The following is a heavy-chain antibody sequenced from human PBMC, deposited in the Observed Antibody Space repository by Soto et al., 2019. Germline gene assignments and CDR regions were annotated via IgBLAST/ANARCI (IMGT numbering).Heavy chain of an antibody. J-gene: IGHJ6*02. CDR3: AKDRVAMVRDPVPRNYYYGMDV. D-gene: IGHD3-10*01. CDR2: ISGIGGST. Sequence: EVQLLESGGGLVQPGGSLRLSCAASGFTFSSYAMSWVRQAPGKGLEWVSAISGIGGSTYYADYVQGRFTISRDNSKNTLYLKMNSLRAEDTAVYYCAKDRVAMVRDPVPRNYYYGMDVWGQGTTVTVSS. CDR1: GFTFSSYA. V-gene: IGHV3-23*01.